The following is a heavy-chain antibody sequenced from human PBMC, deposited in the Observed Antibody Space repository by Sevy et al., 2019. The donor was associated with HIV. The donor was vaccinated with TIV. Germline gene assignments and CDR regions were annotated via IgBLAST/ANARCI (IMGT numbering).Heavy chain of an antibody. CDR1: GGSISSYY. D-gene: IGHD6-13*01. CDR2: IYTSGST. J-gene: IGHJ6*02. V-gene: IGHV4-4*07. Sequence: SETLSLTCTVSGGSISSYYWSWIRQPAGKGLEWIGRIYTSGSTNYNPSLKSRVTMSVDTSKNRFSLKLSSVTAADTAVYYCARGAWGIAAAGFYYYGMDVWGQGTTVTVSS. CDR3: ARGAWGIAAAGFYYYGMDV.